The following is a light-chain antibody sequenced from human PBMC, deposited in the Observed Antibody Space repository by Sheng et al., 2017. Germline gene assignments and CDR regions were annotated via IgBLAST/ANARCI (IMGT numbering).Light chain of an antibody. CDR1: QSVSNN. J-gene: IGKJ1*01. CDR2: GAS. Sequence: EIVMTQSPATLSVSPGERATLSCRASQSVSNNLAWYQQKPGQAPRLVISGASTRATGIPARFSGSGSGTEFTLTISSLQSEDFAVYYCQQYNNWWTFGQGTKVEIK. CDR3: QQYNNWWT. V-gene: IGKV3-15*01.